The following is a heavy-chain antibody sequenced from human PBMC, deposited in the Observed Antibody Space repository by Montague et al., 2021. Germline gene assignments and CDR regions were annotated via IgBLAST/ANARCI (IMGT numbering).Heavy chain of an antibody. CDR2: INQDATLA. J-gene: IGHJ3*02. CDR3: ARDTSGVFDI. CDR1: GFTFTDYW. Sequence: SLRLSCAASGFTFTDYWMTWIRQAPGKGLEWVANINQDATLAHSVVPVKGRFTISRDNAKNSLYLQMNSLRAEDTALYYCARDTSGVFDIWGQGTMVTVSS. D-gene: IGHD2-2*01. V-gene: IGHV3-7*05.